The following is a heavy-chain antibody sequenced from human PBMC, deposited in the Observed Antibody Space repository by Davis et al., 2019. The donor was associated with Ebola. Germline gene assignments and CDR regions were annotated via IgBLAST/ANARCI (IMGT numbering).Heavy chain of an antibody. CDR3: ARVRVTTERWLQSLGY. J-gene: IGHJ4*02. CDR1: GYTFNSYA. V-gene: IGHV1-3*01. D-gene: IGHD5-24*01. CDR2: INAGNGNT. Sequence: ASVKVSCKASGYTFNSYAMHWVRQAPGQRLEWMGWINAGNGNTKYSQKFQGRVTITRDTSASTAYMELSSLRSEDTAVYYCARVRVTTERWLQSLGYWGQGTLVTVSS.